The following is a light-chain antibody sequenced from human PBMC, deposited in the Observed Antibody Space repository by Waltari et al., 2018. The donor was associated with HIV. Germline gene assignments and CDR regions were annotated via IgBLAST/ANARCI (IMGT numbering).Light chain of an antibody. CDR2: AAS. V-gene: IGLV3-21*02. CDR1: NIGDKS. Sequence: SYVLTQPPSVSVAPGQTVRLTCGGYNIGDKSVNWYQQKPGQAPVLVVYAASDRPSGIPARFSGSTSGNTATLTISWVEAGDEADYFCQVWDISSDHVRFGGGTKVTVL. J-gene: IGLJ2*01. CDR3: QVWDISSDHVR.